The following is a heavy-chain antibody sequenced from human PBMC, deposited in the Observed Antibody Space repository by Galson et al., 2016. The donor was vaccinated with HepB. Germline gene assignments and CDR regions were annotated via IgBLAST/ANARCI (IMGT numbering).Heavy chain of an antibody. V-gene: IGHV3-30*04. CDR2: ISSDGNNK. D-gene: IGHD3-22*01. CDR1: EFTFNNFG. Sequence: SLRLSCAASEFTFNNFGIHWVRQAPGKGLEWVALISSDGNNKYYADSVKGRFTISRDNSKNTLCLQMNSLRTEDTAVYYCARGYYYQDYWGQGTLVTVSS. CDR3: ARGYYYQDY. J-gene: IGHJ4*02.